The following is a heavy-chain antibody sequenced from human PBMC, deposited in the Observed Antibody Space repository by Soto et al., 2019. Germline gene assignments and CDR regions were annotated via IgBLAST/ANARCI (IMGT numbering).Heavy chain of an antibody. Sequence: QVQLVQSGAEVKKPGASVKVSCKASGYTFTGYYLHWVRQAPGQGLEWMGWINPNSGGTNYAQKFQDWVTLTRDSSISSAFMELSRLTSDDTAVYHCALAPDSRGWPLDYWGQGTLVTVSS. CDR1: GYTFTGYY. J-gene: IGHJ4*02. CDR2: INPNSGGT. V-gene: IGHV1-2*04. D-gene: IGHD6-19*01. CDR3: ALAPDSRGWPLDY.